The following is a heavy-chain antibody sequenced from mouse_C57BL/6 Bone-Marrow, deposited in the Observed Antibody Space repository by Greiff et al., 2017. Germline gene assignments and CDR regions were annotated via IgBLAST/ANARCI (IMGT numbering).Heavy chain of an antibody. V-gene: IGHV5-2*01. J-gene: IGHJ3*01. CDR2: INSDGGST. Sequence: DVKLVESGGGLVQPGESLKLSCESNEYEFPSHDMSWVRKTPEKRLELVAAINSDGGSTYYPDTMERRFIISRDKTKKTLYLQMSSMRDEYTALYYGARHDSRYPLAYWGQGTLVTVSA. D-gene: IGHD2-12*01. CDR3: ARHDSRYPLAY. CDR1: EYEFPSHD.